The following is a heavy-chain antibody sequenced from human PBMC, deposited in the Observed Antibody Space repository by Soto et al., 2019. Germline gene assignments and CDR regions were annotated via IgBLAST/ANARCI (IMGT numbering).Heavy chain of an antibody. CDR3: ARGGLLWFGELLSGAFDI. CDR2: IYHSGST. V-gene: IGHV4-4*02. D-gene: IGHD3-10*01. CDR1: SGSISSSNW. Sequence: ASETLSLTCAVSSGSISSSNWWSWVRQPPGKGLEWIGEIYHSGSTNYNPSLKSRVTISVDKSKNQFSLKLSSVTAADTAVYYCARGGLLWFGELLSGAFDIWGQGTMVTVSS. J-gene: IGHJ3*02.